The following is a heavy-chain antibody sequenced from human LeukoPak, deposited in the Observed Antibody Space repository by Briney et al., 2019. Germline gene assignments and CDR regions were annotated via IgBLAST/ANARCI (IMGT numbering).Heavy chain of an antibody. CDR3: ARDPPGSGPNFDY. CDR2: VYYSGST. V-gene: IGHV4-59*01. CDR1: GDSISTYY. D-gene: IGHD3-3*01. Sequence: ASETLPLTCSVSGDSISTYYWSWIRQPPGKALEWIGYVYYSGSTDYNPSLKSRVTISVDTSKKQFSLNLNSVTAADTAVYYCARDPPGSGPNFDYWGQGTLVTVSS. J-gene: IGHJ4*02.